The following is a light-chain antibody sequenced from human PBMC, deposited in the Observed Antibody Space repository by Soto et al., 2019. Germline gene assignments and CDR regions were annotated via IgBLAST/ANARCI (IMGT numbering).Light chain of an antibody. CDR1: RSVNNF. CDR3: QQYNSWPLIT. Sequence: EIVLTQSPVTLSLSPGERATLSCRASRSVNNFVAWYQEKPGQAPSLLIYDASNRASDIPDRFSGSGSGTDFTLTISSLEPEDFAVYYCQQYNSWPLITFGPGTRLDIK. J-gene: IGKJ5*01. V-gene: IGKV3-11*01. CDR2: DAS.